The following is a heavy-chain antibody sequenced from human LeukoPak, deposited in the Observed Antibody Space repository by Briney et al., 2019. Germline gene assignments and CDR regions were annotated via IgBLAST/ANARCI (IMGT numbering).Heavy chain of an antibody. J-gene: IGHJ4*02. Sequence: GGSLRLSCAVSGLTFSTYSMTWVRQGPGKGLEWVSSIYNSGAKIFYADSVKGRFTISRDNSKNLLYLQMNSLRVEDTAVYYCAKDVAPDSGWDLDYWGQGTLVTVSS. CDR2: IYNSGAKI. CDR1: GLTFSTYS. CDR3: AKDVAPDSGWDLDY. D-gene: IGHD6-19*01. V-gene: IGHV3-23*01.